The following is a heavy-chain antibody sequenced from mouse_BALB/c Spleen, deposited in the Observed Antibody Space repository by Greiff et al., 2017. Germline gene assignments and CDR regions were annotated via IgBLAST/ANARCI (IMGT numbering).Heavy chain of an antibody. CDR3: ARSGYYNYFDY. Sequence: EVQLQQSGPELVKPGASVKMSCKASGYTFTSYVMHWVKQKPGQGLEWIGYINPYNAGTKYNEKFKGKATLTSDKSSSTAYMELSSLTSEDSAVYYCARSGYYNYFDYWGQGTTLTVSS. CDR1: GYTFTSYV. V-gene: IGHV1-14*01. J-gene: IGHJ2*01. D-gene: IGHD2-3*01. CDR2: INPYNAGT.